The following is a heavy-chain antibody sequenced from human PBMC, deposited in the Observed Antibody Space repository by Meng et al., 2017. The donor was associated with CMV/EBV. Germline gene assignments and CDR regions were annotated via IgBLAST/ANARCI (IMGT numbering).Heavy chain of an antibody. J-gene: IGHJ4*02. CDR1: GFLLSTSGVG. CDR3: AHLDTAKLHFDY. Sequence: QITLKESCPTLVKPTHTLTPTCTFSGFLLSTSGVGVGWIRQPPGKALEWLALIYWDDDKRYSPSLKSRLTITKDTSKNQVVLTMTNMDPVDTATYYCAHLDTAKLHFDYWGQGTLVTVSS. D-gene: IGHD5-18*01. CDR2: IYWDDDK. V-gene: IGHV2-5*02.